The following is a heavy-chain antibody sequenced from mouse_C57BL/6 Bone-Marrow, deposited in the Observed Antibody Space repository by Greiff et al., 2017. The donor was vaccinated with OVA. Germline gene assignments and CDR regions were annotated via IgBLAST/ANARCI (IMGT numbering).Heavy chain of an antibody. Sequence: QVQLQQSGPELVKPGASVKISCKASGYAFSSSWMNWVKQRPGKGLEWIGRIYPGDGDTNYNGEFKGKATLTADKSSSTAYMQLSSLTSEDSAVYFCARGTAQASWFAYWGQGTLVTVSA. CDR3: ARGTAQASWFAY. CDR1: GYAFSSSW. D-gene: IGHD3-2*02. CDR2: IYPGDGDT. V-gene: IGHV1-82*01. J-gene: IGHJ3*01.